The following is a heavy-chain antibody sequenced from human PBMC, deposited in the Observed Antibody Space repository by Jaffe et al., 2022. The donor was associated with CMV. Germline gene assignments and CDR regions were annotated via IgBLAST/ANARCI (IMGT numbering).Heavy chain of an antibody. D-gene: IGHD2-21*01. CDR2: IRSKAYGGTT. J-gene: IGHJ2*01. CDR3: TRVIGAIPSWYFDL. V-gene: IGHV3-49*04. CDR1: GFTFGDYA. Sequence: EVQLVESGGGLVQPGRSLRLSCTASGFTFGDYAMSWVRQAPGKGLEWVGFIRSKAYGGTTEYAASVKGRFTISRDDSKSIAYLQMNSLKTEDTAVYYCTRVIGAIPSWYFDLWGRGTLVTVSS.